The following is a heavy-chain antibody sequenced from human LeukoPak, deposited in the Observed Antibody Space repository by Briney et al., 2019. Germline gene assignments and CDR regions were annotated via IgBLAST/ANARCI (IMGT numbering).Heavy chain of an antibody. J-gene: IGHJ4*02. CDR1: GFTFSSYW. D-gene: IGHD6-13*01. V-gene: IGHV3-74*01. Sequence: PGGSLRLSCAASGFTFSSYWMFWVRQAPGKGLVWVSRVNSDGTSTNYADSVKGRFTASRDNAKNTLYLQMNSLRVEDTAVYYCARTYSSSGSHFHYWGQGTLVTVSS. CDR3: ARTYSSSGSHFHY. CDR2: VNSDGTST.